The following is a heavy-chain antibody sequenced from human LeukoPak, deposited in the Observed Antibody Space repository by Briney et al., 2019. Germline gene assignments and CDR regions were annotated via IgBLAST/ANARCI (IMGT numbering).Heavy chain of an antibody. CDR2: LRGNGDT. CDR1: GFTFSSYA. D-gene: IGHD3-16*01. V-gene: IGHV3-23*01. CDR3: AKASWVSSADAVL. Sequence: GGSLRLSCTASGFTFSSYAMSWVREAPARGLEWVSSLRGNGDTFYADFVKGRFTLSRDESRNTVYLQLNNLRVEDTAVYYCAKASWVSSADAVLWGQGTVVTVSS. J-gene: IGHJ4*02.